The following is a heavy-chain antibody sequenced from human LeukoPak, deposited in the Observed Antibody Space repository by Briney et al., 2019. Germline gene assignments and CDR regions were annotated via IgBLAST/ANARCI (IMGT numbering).Heavy chain of an antibody. CDR2: ISGYSGST. D-gene: IGHD1-26*01. CDR1: GFIFTSYA. Sequence: QTGGSLRLSCEASGFIFTSYAMNWVRRTPGKGLEWVSGISGYSGSTEYADAVKGRFVISRDNSKNMLHLQMNSLKSEDTAVYYCAKEARDVGALGEFFRHWGQGTLVIVSS. J-gene: IGHJ1*01. V-gene: IGHV3-23*01. CDR3: AKEARDVGALGEFFRH.